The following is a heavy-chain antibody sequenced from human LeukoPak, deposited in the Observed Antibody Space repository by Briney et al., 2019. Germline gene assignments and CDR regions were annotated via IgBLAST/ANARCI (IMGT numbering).Heavy chain of an antibody. J-gene: IGHJ4*02. CDR1: GYTFTGYY. V-gene: IGHV1-2*02. CDR3: ARARRTYYYDSSGQGPFFDY. Sequence: GASVKVSXKASGYTFTGYYMHWVRQAPGQGLEWMGWINPNSGGTKYAQKFQRRVTMTRDTSISTAYMELTRLRSDDTAVYYCARARRTYYYDSSGQGPFFDYWGQGTLVTVSS. D-gene: IGHD3-22*01. CDR2: INPNSGGT.